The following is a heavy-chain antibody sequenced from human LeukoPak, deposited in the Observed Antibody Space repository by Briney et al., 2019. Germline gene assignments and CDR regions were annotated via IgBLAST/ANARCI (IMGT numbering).Heavy chain of an antibody. CDR1: GFTFSSYG. CDR3: AKDHSSFSYYYGMDV. J-gene: IGHJ6*02. CDR2: IRYDGSNK. Sequence: GGSLRLSCAASGFTFSSYGMHWVRQAPGKGLEWVAFIRYDGSNKYYADSVKGRFTISRDNSKNTLYLQMNSLRAEDTAVYYCAKDHSSFSYYYGMDVWDQGTTVTVSS. D-gene: IGHD3-22*01. V-gene: IGHV3-30*02.